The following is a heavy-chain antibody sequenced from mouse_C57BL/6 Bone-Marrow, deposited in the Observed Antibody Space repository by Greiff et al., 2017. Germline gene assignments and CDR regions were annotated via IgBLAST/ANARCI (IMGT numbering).Heavy chain of an antibody. CDR3: TRMSFSWFAY. Sequence: VQLQQSGAELVRPGASVTLSCKASGYTFTDYEMHWVKQTPVHGLEWIGAIDPETGGTAYNQKFTGKAILTADKSSSTAYMELHSLTSEDSAIYYCTRMSFSWFAYWGQGTMVTVSA. CDR2: IDPETGGT. V-gene: IGHV1-15*01. J-gene: IGHJ3*01. CDR1: GYTFTDYE.